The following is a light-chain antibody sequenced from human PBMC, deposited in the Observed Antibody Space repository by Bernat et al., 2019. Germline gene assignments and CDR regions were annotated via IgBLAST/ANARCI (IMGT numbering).Light chain of an antibody. Sequence: AIRMTQSPSSFSASTGDRVAITCRASQGVSSYLAWYPQKTGKASMLLMYAASTLQSGVPLRFSGSGSGTDFNLTISCLQSEDFATYYCQQYYRYPYTFGQGTKLEIK. J-gene: IGKJ2*01. V-gene: IGKV1-8*01. CDR2: AAS. CDR3: QQYYRYPYT. CDR1: QGVSSY.